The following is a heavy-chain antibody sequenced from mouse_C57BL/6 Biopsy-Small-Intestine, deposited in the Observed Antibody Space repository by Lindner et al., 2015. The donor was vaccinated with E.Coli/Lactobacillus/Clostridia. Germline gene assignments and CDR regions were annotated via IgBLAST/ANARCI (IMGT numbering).Heavy chain of an antibody. D-gene: IGHD2-1*01. CDR3: TDIVSTGDSEY. J-gene: IGHJ4*01. V-gene: IGHV1-83*01. CDR1: HTLTELSI. Sequence: SVKVSCKVSGHTLTELSIHWVRQAPGKGLEWMGGFDPEDGKTFYAQKFQGRVTMTEDTSIETAYLELSSLRSEDTAVYYCATDIVSTGDSEYWGQGTLITVSS. CDR2: DPEDGKTF.